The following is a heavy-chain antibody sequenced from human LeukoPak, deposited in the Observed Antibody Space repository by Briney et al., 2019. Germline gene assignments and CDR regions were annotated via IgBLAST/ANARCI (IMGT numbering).Heavy chain of an antibody. D-gene: IGHD3-22*01. V-gene: IGHV1-18*01. J-gene: IGHJ4*02. CDR1: GYTFTNYG. CDR3: ARDADYYDSSGYYRQFDY. CDR2: INVYNGNI. Sequence: ASVKVSCKASGYTFTNYGISWVRQAPGQGLEWMGWINVYNGNINYSQKLQGRVTMTTDTSTSTAYMELRSLRSDDTAVYYCARDADYYDSSGYYRQFDYWGQGTLVTVSS.